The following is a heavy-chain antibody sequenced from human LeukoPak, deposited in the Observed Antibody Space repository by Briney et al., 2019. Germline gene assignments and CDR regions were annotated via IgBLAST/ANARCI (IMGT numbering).Heavy chain of an antibody. Sequence: GGSLRLSCAVSGFSLSGYAMSWVRKAPGKGLEWVSAISDSGGSTYYADSVKGRFTISRDNSRNTLYLQMSTLRAEDTAVYYCAKCRGSSWSDYFDYWGQGTLVTVSS. CDR1: GFSLSGYA. D-gene: IGHD6-13*01. J-gene: IGHJ4*02. CDR3: AKCRGSSWSDYFDY. V-gene: IGHV3-23*01. CDR2: ISDSGGST.